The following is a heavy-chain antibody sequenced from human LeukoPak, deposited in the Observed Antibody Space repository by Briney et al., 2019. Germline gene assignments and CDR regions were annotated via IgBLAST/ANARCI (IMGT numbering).Heavy chain of an antibody. J-gene: IGHJ5*02. CDR1: GFTFSSYW. CDR3: ARYRYSSGWSTDRYNWFDP. V-gene: IGHV3-7*03. D-gene: IGHD6-19*01. Sequence: PGGSLRLSCAASGFTFSSYWMSWVRQAPGKGLEWVANIKQDGSEKYYVDSVKGRFTISRDNAKNSLYLQMHSLRAEDTAVYYCARYRYSSGWSTDRYNWFDPWGQGTLVTVSS. CDR2: IKQDGSEK.